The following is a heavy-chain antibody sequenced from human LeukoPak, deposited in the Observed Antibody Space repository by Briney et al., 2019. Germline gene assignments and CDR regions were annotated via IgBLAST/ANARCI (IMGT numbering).Heavy chain of an antibody. D-gene: IGHD6-19*01. CDR1: GFTFSSYW. CDR2: IKQDGSEK. V-gene: IGHV3-7*01. J-gene: IGHJ2*01. CDR3: ARLLARGSGWTNYWYFDL. Sequence: GGSLRLSCTVSGFTFSSYWMSWVRQAPGKGLEWVANIKQDGSEKYYVDSVKGRFTISRDNAKNSLYLQMNSLRAEDTAVYYCARLLARGSGWTNYWYFDLWGRGTLVTVSS.